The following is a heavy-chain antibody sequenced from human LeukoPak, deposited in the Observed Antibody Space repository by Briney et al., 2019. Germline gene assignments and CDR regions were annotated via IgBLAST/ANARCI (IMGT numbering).Heavy chain of an antibody. V-gene: IGHV3-30*04. J-gene: IGHJ4*02. CDR1: GFTFSSYA. CDR2: ISYDGSNK. CDR3: ARGRRGLYYDFWSGYYMIF. Sequence: PGGSLRLSCAASGFTFSSYAMHWVRQAPGKGLEGVAVISYDGSNKYYADSVKGRFTISRDNSKNTLYLQMNSLRAEDTAVYYCARGRRGLYYDFWSGYYMIFWGQGTLVTVSS. D-gene: IGHD3-3*01.